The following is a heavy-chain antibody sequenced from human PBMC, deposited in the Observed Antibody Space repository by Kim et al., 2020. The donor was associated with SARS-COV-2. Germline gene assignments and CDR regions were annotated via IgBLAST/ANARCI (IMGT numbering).Heavy chain of an antibody. V-gene: IGHV3-30*02. CDR3: AKLSPLTGTTSYYYYGMDV. J-gene: IGHJ6*02. Sequence: GRFTISRDNSKNTLYLQMNSLRAEDTAVYYCAKLSPLTGTTSYYYYGMDVWGQGTTVTVSS. D-gene: IGHD1-20*01.